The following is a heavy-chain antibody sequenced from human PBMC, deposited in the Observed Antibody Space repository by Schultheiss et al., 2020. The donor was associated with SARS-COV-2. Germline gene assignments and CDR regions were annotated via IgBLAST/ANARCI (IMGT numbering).Heavy chain of an antibody. Sequence: SETLSLTCAVYGGSFSGYYWSWIRQPPGKGLEWIGEINHSGSTNYNPSLKSRVTISLDTSKNQFSLKLSSVTAADTAVYYCARARLDLYDYVWGSYLFDYWGQGTLVTVSS. J-gene: IGHJ4*02. CDR2: INHSGST. D-gene: IGHD3-16*01. CDR3: ARARLDLYDYVWGSYLFDY. V-gene: IGHV4-34*01. CDR1: GGSFSGYY.